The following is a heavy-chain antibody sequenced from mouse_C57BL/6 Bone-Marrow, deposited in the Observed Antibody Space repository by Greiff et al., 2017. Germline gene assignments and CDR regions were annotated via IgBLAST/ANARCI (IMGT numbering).Heavy chain of an antibody. J-gene: IGHJ3*01. CDR1: GYSFTGYY. D-gene: IGHD2-4*01. V-gene: IGHV1-42*01. Sequence: EVQLQQSGPELVKPGASVKISCKASGYSFTGYYMNWVKQSPEKSLEWIGEINPSTGGTTYNQKFKAKATLTVDKSSSTAYMQLKSLTSEDSAVYYGARRGPGLRPEAFAYWGQGTLVTVSA. CDR3: ARRGPGLRPEAFAY. CDR2: INPSTGGT.